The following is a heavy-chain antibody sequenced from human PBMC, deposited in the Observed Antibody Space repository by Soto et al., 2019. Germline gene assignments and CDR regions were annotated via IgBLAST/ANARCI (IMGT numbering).Heavy chain of an antibody. D-gene: IGHD1-26*01. CDR2: ISGSDSRT. CDR1: GFTFISYA. CDR3: AKVGSHSGSHYDAFDI. Sequence: EVQLLESGGGLVQPGGSLRLSCAASGFTFISYAMNWVRQAPGKGLEWVSAISGSDSRTYYADSVKGRFTISRDNSNNTLYMQLNSLRAEYTAVYYCAKVGSHSGSHYDAFDIWGQGTMVTGSS. V-gene: IGHV3-23*01. J-gene: IGHJ3*02.